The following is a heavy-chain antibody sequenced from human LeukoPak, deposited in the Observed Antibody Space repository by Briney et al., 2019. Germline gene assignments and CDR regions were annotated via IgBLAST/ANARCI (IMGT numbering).Heavy chain of an antibody. J-gene: IGHJ3*02. V-gene: IGHV4-34*01. CDR1: GGSLSGYY. D-gene: IGHD3-3*01. CDR3: ARQKYDFWSGRRDAFDI. CDR2: IYHSGST. Sequence: SETLSLTCAVYGGSLSGYYWSWIRQPPGKGLEWIGYIYHSGSTYYNPSLKSRVTISVDRSKNQFSLKLSSVTAADTAVYYCARQKYDFWSGRRDAFDIWGQGTMVTVSS.